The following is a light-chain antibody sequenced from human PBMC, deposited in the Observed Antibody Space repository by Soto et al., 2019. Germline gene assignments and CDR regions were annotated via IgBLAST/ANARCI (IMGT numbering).Light chain of an antibody. CDR2: GAS. V-gene: IGKV1-39*01. CDR3: QQSFSTLYT. CDR1: QSIASY. J-gene: IGKJ2*01. Sequence: DIQMTQSPSSLSASVGDRVTITCRASQSIASYLNWYQQKPGKAPNLLIYGASSLQSGVPSRFSCSGTGTNFTLPISRLEPEDFATYYWQQSFSTLYTFGQGTKLEIK.